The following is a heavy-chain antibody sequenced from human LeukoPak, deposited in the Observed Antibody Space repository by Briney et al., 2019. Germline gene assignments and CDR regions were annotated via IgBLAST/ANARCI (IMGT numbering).Heavy chain of an antibody. Sequence: ASVKVSCKASGYTFTSYAMHWVRQAPGQRLEWMGWINAGNGNTKYSQKFQGRVTITRDTSASTAYMELSSLRSEDTAVYYCARDRPHYDFWSGYFRTGDAFDIWGQGIMVTVSS. D-gene: IGHD3-3*01. V-gene: IGHV1-3*01. J-gene: IGHJ3*02. CDR2: INAGNGNT. CDR3: ARDRPHYDFWSGYFRTGDAFDI. CDR1: GYTFTSYA.